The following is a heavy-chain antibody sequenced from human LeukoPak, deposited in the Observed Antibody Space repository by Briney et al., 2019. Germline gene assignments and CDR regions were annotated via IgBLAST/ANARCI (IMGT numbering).Heavy chain of an antibody. CDR3: AKDLTTVVTGGAFDI. D-gene: IGHD4-23*01. CDR2: ISSSSSYI. CDR1: GFTFSSYS. V-gene: IGHV3-21*04. Sequence: GGSLRLSCAASGFTFSSYSMNWVRQAPGKGLEWVSSISSSSSYIYYADSVKGRFTISRDNSKNTLYLQMNSLRAEDTAVYYCAKDLTTVVTGGAFDIWGQGTMVTVSS. J-gene: IGHJ3*02.